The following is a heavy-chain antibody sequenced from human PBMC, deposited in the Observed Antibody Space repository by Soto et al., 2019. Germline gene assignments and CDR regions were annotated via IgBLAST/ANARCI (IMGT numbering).Heavy chain of an antibody. D-gene: IGHD6-6*01. J-gene: IGHJ6*02. V-gene: IGHV3-33*01. CDR3: ARDGPYSSSSRYYYYGMDV. CDR1: GFTFSSYG. CDR2: IWYDGSNK. Sequence: QVQLVESGGGVVQPGRSLRLSCAASGFTFSSYGMHWVRQAPGKGLEWVAVIWYDGSNKYYADSVKGRFTISRDNSKTTLYLQMNSLRAEDTAVYYCARDGPYSSSSRYYYYGMDVWGQGTTVTVSS.